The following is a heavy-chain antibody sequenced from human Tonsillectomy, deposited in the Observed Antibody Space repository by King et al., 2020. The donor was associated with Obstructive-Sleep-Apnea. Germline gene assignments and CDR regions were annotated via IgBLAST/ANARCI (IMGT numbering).Heavy chain of an antibody. CDR1: GFTFSSYA. CDR2: ISGNGGST. Sequence: VQLVESGGGLVQPGGFLRLSCAASGFTFSSYAMHWVRQAPGKGLEYVSAISGNGGSTYYANSVKGRFTISRDNSKNTLYLQMGSLRTEDMAVYYCAREARTGGSYPGWGQGTLVTVSS. CDR3: AREARTGGSYPG. D-gene: IGHD1-26*01. J-gene: IGHJ4*02. V-gene: IGHV3-64*01.